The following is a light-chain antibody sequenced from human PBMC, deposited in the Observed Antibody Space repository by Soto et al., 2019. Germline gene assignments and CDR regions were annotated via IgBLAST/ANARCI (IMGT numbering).Light chain of an antibody. Sequence: QSALTQPPSASGSRGQSVTISCTGTSSDVGGYDYVSWYQHHPGKAPKLMIYEVSKRPSGVPDRFSGSKSGYTASLTVSGLQDEDEADYYCSSYAGSNYYVFGTGTKLTVL. CDR1: SSDVGGYDY. V-gene: IGLV2-8*01. J-gene: IGLJ1*01. CDR2: EVS. CDR3: SSYAGSNYYV.